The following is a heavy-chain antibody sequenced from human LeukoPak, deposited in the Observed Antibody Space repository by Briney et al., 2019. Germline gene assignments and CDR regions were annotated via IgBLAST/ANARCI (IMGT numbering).Heavy chain of an antibody. J-gene: IGHJ4*02. Sequence: GGSLRLSCAASEFTFSSYWMTWVRQAPGKGLEWVANIKQDGSEKYYANSVKGRFTISRDNAKNSLYLQMNSLRAEDTAIYYCARDGRPLHSNYADYFDYWGQGTLVTVSS. D-gene: IGHD4-11*01. CDR2: IKQDGSEK. CDR3: ARDGRPLHSNYADYFDY. CDR1: EFTFSSYW. V-gene: IGHV3-7*01.